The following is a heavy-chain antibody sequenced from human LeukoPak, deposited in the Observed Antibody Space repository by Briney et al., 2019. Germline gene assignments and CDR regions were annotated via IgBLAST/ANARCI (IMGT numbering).Heavy chain of an antibody. CDR2: IRHDMSSQ. Sequence: PGGSLRLSCDASGFTFSTYPMHWVRQTPGKGLEWVAVIRHDMSSQFYQDSVVGRFTISRDNSRNTLYLQMNSLRIEDTGVYYCVKDPYNWNVFENWGLGTLVTVSS. CDR3: VKDPYNWNVFEN. V-gene: IGHV3-30*04. D-gene: IGHD1-20*01. CDR1: GFTFSTYP. J-gene: IGHJ4*02.